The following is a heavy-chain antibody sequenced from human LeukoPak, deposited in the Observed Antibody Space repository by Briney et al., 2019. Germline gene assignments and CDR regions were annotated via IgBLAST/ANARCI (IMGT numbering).Heavy chain of an antibody. CDR1: GGSISSYY. CDR3: ARDRYYYDSSGYYASRYYYYYMDV. Sequence: PSETLSLTCTVCGGSISSYYWSWLRQPPGKGVEWSGYFYYSGSTNYNPSLKSRVTISVDTSKNQFSLKLSSVTAADTAVYYCARDRYYYDSSGYYASRYYYYYMDVWGKGTTVTVSS. CDR2: FYYSGST. J-gene: IGHJ6*03. D-gene: IGHD3-22*01. V-gene: IGHV4-59*13.